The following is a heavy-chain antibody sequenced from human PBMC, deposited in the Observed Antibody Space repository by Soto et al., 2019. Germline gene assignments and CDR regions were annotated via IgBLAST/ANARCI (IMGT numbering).Heavy chain of an antibody. V-gene: IGHV1-18*01. CDR1: GYTFTSYG. Sequence: ASVKVSCKASGYTFTSYGISCARQAPGQGLEWMGWISAYNGNTNYAQKLQGRVTMTTDTSTSTAYMELRSLRSDDTAVYYCARDLRADYGDYLYYFDYWGQGTLVTVSS. CDR3: ARDLRADYGDYLYYFDY. CDR2: ISAYNGNT. J-gene: IGHJ4*02. D-gene: IGHD4-17*01.